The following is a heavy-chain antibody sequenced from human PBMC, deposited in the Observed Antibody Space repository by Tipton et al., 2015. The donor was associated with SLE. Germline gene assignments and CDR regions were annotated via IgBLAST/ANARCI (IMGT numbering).Heavy chain of an antibody. CDR2: ISYSGDT. CDR3: AREGDFWSGRAFDI. CDR1: GGSISSYY. Sequence: PGLVKPSETLSLNCTVSGGSISSYYWSWIRQPPGKGLEWIGYISYSGDTRHNPSLQSRVTVSIDPSKNQFSLKLTSVTSADTAVYYCAREGDFWSGRAFDIWGQGTMVTVSS. J-gene: IGHJ3*02. D-gene: IGHD3-3*01. V-gene: IGHV4-59*01.